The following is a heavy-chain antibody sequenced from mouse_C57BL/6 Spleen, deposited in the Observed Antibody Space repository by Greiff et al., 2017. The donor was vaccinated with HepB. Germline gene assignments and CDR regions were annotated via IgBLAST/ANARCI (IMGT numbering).Heavy chain of an antibody. CDR2: INPSNGGT. Sequence: QVQLQQPGTELVKPGASVKLSCKASGYTFTSYWMHWVKQRPGQGLEWIGNINPSNGGTNYNEKFKSKATLTVDRSSSTAYMQLSSLTSEDSAVYCCARGRTYDGYAHWYVDVRGTGTTVTVSS. V-gene: IGHV1-53*01. CDR1: GYTFTSYW. D-gene: IGHD2-3*01. J-gene: IGHJ1*03. CDR3: ARGRTYDGYAHWYVDV.